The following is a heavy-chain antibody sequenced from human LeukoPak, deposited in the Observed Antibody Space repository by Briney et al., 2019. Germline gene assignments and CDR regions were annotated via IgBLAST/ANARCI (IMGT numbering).Heavy chain of an antibody. V-gene: IGHV4-34*01. CDR3: ARLRLRYFDWSKPYYFDY. CDR1: GGSFSGYY. CDR2: INHSGST. Sequence: KPSETLSLTCAVYGGSFSGYYWSWIRQPPGKGLEWIGEINHSGSTNYNPSLKSRVTISVDTSKNQFSLKLSSVTAADTAVYYCARLRLRYFDWSKPYYFDYWGHGTLVTVSS. D-gene: IGHD3-9*01. J-gene: IGHJ4*01.